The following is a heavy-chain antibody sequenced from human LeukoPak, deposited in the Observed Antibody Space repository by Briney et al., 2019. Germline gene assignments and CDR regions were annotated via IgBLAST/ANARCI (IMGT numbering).Heavy chain of an antibody. J-gene: IGHJ6*02. CDR3: ARGYPMDV. D-gene: IGHD5-18*01. CDR1: GXTFSSFP. CDR2: VSGSGSNT. V-gene: IGHV3-23*01. Sequence: PGGSLRLSCAASGXTFSSFPMNWVRQAPGKGLEWVSTVSGSGSNTYYVHSAEGRLTISRDNSKSTLYLQMDGLRAEDTALYYCARGYPMDVWGQGTTVTVSS.